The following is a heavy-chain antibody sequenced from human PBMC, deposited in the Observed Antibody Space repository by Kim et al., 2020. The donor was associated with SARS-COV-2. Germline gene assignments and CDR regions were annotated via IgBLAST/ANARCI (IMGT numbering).Heavy chain of an antibody. J-gene: IGHJ6*02. CDR2: INAGNGNT. D-gene: IGHD6-6*01. V-gene: IGHV1-3*01. Sequence: ASVKVSCKASGYTFTSYAMHWVRQAPGQRLEWMGWINAGNGNTKYSQKFQGRVTITRDTSASTAYMELSSLRSEDTAVYYCARSPARYYYYYYGMDVWGQGTTVTVSS. CDR3: ARSPARYYYYYYGMDV. CDR1: GYTFTSYA.